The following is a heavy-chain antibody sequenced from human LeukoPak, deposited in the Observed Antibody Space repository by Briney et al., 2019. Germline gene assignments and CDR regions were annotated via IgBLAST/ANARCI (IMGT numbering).Heavy chain of an antibody. CDR3: ARHPGYRPDY. CDR1: GFTFSSYG. D-gene: IGHD5-12*01. V-gene: IGHV3-33*01. Sequence: GGSRRLACAAAGFTFSSYGMHWVRQAPGKGLEWVAVIWYDGSNKYYADSVKGRFTISRDNSKNTLYLQLNSLRAEDTAVYYCARHPGYRPDYWGQGTLVTVSS. J-gene: IGHJ4*02. CDR2: IWYDGSNK.